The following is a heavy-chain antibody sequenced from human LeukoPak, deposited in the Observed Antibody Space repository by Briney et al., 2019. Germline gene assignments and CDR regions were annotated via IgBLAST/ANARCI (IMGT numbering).Heavy chain of an antibody. D-gene: IGHD6-13*01. CDR2: ISSSGSTI. CDR1: GFTFSSYE. J-gene: IGHJ5*02. Sequence: GGSLRLSCAASGFTFSSYEMNWVRQAPGKGLEWGSYISSSGSTIYYADSVKGRFTIYRDNAKNSLYLQMNSLRAEDTAVYYCARYRIAAADNWFDPWGQGTLVTVSS. CDR3: ARYRIAAADNWFDP. V-gene: IGHV3-48*03.